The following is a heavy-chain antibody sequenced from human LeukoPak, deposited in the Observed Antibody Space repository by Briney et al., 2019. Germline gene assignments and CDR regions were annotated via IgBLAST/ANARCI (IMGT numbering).Heavy chain of an antibody. J-gene: IGHJ4*02. CDR3: ARVGRRAIVARGFDY. CDR2: INPSGGST. Sequence: ASVKVSCKASGYTFTSYYMHWVRQAPGQGLEWMGIINPSGGSTSYAQKFQGRVTMTRDMSTSTVYMELSSLRSEDTAVYYCARVGRRAIVARGFDYWGQGTLVTVSS. D-gene: IGHD5-12*01. V-gene: IGHV1-46*01. CDR1: GYTFTSYY.